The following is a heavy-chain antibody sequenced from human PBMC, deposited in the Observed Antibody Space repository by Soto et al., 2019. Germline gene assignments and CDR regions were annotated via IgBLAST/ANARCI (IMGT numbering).Heavy chain of an antibody. J-gene: IGHJ4*02. D-gene: IGHD4-17*01. Sequence: EPQLVESGGGFVKPGESLIVSCAVSGFSFSDTWMSWVRQAPGKGLEGVARIRRQSDGGTTDYPAAVKCRLTISRDDSRNTLYLQMDSLKTEDTALYYCTTGAINDYGVPFGDHWGLGTLVTVSS. CDR2: IRRQSDGGTT. V-gene: IGHV3-15*01. CDR1: GFSFSDTW. CDR3: TTGAINDYGVPFGDH.